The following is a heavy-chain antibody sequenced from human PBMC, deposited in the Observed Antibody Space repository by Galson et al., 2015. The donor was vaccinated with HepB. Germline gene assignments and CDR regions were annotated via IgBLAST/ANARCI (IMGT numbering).Heavy chain of an antibody. Sequence: SLRLSCAASGFTVRTNYLNWVRQAPGKGLEWVSVIYRGGSTYYADSVKGRFTISRENSKNTLSLQINCLRAADTAVYYCARGEYFDTSYYYSPSDYWGQGTLVTVSS. V-gene: IGHV3-53*01. D-gene: IGHD3-22*01. CDR3: ARGEYFDTSYYYSPSDY. CDR2: IYRGGST. J-gene: IGHJ4*02. CDR1: GFTVRTNY.